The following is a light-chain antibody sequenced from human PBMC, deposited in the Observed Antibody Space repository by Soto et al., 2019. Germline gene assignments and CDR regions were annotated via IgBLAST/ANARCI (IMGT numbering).Light chain of an antibody. CDR2: EVS. V-gene: IGLV2-14*01. J-gene: IGLJ1*01. CDR3: GSYSSTTTREV. Sequence: QSVLTQPASVSGSPGQSITISCTGTSSDVGGYNYVSWYQQHPGKAPKLMIYEVSNRPSGVSNRFSGSKSASTASLTISGLQVEDEADYFCGSYSSTTTREVFGTGTKSPS. CDR1: SSDVGGYNY.